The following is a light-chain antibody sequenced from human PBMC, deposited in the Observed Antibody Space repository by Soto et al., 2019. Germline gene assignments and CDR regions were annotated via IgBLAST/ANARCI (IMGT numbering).Light chain of an antibody. J-gene: IGKJ1*01. CDR3: QNYNNWPPWT. CDR1: QSVSSN. Sequence: EIVMTQSPATLSVSPGERATLSCRASQSVSSNLAWYQQKPGQAPRLLIYGASTRATGIPARFSGSGSGKEFTLTISRLQSEDFAVYYCQNYNNWPPWTFGQGTKVEIK. V-gene: IGKV3-15*01. CDR2: GAS.